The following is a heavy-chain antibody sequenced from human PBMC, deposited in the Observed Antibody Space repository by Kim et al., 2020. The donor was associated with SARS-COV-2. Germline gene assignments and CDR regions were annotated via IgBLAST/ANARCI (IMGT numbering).Heavy chain of an antibody. J-gene: IGHJ4*02. Sequence: GGSLRLSCAASGFTFSSYAMIWVRQAPGKGLEWVSGISASASDGGTFQADSVRGRFSISRDNSKSTLYLQMNNLREEDTAVYYCAKAVVSYANTPRFDYWGQGTLVTVSS. CDR2: ISASASDGGT. CDR3: AKAVVSYANTPRFDY. CDR1: GFTFSSYA. D-gene: IGHD3-16*01. V-gene: IGHV3-23*01.